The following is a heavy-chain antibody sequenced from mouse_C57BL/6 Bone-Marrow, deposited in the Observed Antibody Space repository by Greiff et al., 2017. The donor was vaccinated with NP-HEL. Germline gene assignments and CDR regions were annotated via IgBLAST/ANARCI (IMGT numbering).Heavy chain of an antibody. CDR3: TRGGLITTVVNFDV. J-gene: IGHJ1*03. CDR1: GFTFSSYA. CDR2: ISSGGDYI. V-gene: IGHV5-9-1*02. D-gene: IGHD1-1*01. Sequence: VQLVESGEGLVKPGGSLKLSCAASGFTFSSYAMSWVRQTPEKRLEWVAYISSGGDYIYYADTVKGRFTISRDNARNTLYLQMSSLKSEDTAMYYCTRGGLITTVVNFDVWGTGTTVTVSS.